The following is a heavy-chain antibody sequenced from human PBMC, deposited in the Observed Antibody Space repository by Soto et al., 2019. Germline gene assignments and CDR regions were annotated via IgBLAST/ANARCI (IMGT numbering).Heavy chain of an antibody. CDR1: GYTLTELS. Sequence: QVQLVQSGAEVKKPGASVKVSCKVSGYTLTELSMHWVRQAPGKGLELMGGFDPEDGETIYAQKFQGRVTMTEDTSTDTAYMELSSLRSEDTAVYYCAPAHPRYSGSYWLAAFDIWGQGTMVTVSS. J-gene: IGHJ3*02. D-gene: IGHD1-26*01. CDR3: APAHPRYSGSYWLAAFDI. CDR2: FDPEDGET. V-gene: IGHV1-24*01.